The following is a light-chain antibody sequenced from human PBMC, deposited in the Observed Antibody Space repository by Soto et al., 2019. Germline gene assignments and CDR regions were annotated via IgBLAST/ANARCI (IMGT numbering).Light chain of an antibody. Sequence: QPVLTQPPSASGTPGQRVTISCSGSNSNIGSKYVYWYQQLPGTAPKLLLYRNNQRPSGFPDRFSGPKSGTSTSLAISGLRSADDAASYCAAWDSSLAGGPAFGGRTKL. J-gene: IGLJ2*01. CDR3: AAWDSSLAGGPA. CDR2: RNN. V-gene: IGLV1-47*01. CDR1: NSNIGSKY.